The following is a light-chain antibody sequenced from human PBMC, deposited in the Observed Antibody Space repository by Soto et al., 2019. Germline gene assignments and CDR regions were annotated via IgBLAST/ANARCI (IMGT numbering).Light chain of an antibody. V-gene: IGKV3-15*01. CDR3: QQYNNWPWT. CDR1: QSVSSN. Sequence: EKVMTQSPATLSVSPGERATLSCRASQSVSSNLAWYQQKPGQAPRLLIYGASTRATGIPARFSGSGSGTEFTLTISSLQSEDFALYYCQQYNNWPWTFG. CDR2: GAS. J-gene: IGKJ1*01.